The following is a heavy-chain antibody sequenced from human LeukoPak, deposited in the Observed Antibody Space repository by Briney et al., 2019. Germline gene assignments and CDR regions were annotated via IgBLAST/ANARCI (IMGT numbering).Heavy chain of an antibody. J-gene: IGHJ4*02. CDR1: GFTFSSYG. CDR3: ARDLGNVGYFLDY. CDR2: IWYDGSNK. D-gene: IGHD3-22*01. V-gene: IGHV3-33*01. Sequence: GGSLRLSCAASGFTFSSYGMHWVRQAPGKGLEWVAVIWYDGSNKFYADSVKGRFIISRDNSKNTLYLQMNSLRAEDTAVYYCARDLGNVGYFLDYRGQGTLVTVSS.